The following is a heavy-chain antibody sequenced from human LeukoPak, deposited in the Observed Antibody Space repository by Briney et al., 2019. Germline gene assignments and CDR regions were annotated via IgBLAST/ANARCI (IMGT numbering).Heavy chain of an antibody. J-gene: IGHJ6*03. CDR2: ISSSGSTI. V-gene: IGHV3-11*04. CDR1: GFTFSDYY. Sequence: GGPLRLSCAASGFTFSDYYMSWIRQAPGKGLEWVSYISSSGSTIYYADSVKGRFTISRDNAKNSLYLQMNSLRAEDTAVYYCARAGAAGGYTYYYYYMDVWGKGTTVTVSS. CDR3: ARAGAAGGYTYYYYYMDV. D-gene: IGHD5-12*01.